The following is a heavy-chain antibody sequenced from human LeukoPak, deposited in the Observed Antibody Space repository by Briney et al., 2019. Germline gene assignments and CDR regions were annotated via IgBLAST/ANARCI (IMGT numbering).Heavy chain of an antibody. CDR3: ARYERSSYYLVD. CDR1: GGSFSGYY. Sequence: SETLSLTCAVYGGSFSGYYWSWIRQPPGKGLEWIGEINHSGSTNYNPPLKSRVTISVDTSKNQFSLKLSSVTAADTAVYFCARYERSSYYLVDWGQGTRVTVSS. CDR2: INHSGST. D-gene: IGHD3-22*01. J-gene: IGHJ4*02. V-gene: IGHV4-34*01.